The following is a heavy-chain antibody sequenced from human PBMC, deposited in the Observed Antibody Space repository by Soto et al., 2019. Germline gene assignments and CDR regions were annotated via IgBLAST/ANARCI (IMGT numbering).Heavy chain of an antibody. CDR2: ISYTGST. CDR3: ARQGRGTGTDKYFDY. J-gene: IGHJ4*02. V-gene: IGHV4-59*08. CDR1: GGSINSYF. D-gene: IGHD3-9*01. Sequence: SETLSLTCTVSGGSINSYFWSWIRQPPGKGLEWIGYISYTGSTNYNPSLKSRVTISVDTSKNHFSLNLNSVTAADTAVYYCARQGRGTGTDKYFDYWGQGVLVTVSS.